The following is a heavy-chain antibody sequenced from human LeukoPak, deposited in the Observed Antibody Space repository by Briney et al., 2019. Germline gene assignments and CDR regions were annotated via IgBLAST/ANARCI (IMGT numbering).Heavy chain of an antibody. CDR2: VYYSGST. Sequence: SETLSLTCGVSGGSFSDYYWSWIRQPPGKGLEWIGYVYYSGSTNYNPSLKSRVTISVDTSKNQFSLKLSSVTAADTAVYYCAGHGYFDPIRIWGQGTMVTVSS. V-gene: IGHV4-59*08. D-gene: IGHD3-9*01. CDR1: GGSFSDYY. CDR3: AGHGYFDPIRI. J-gene: IGHJ3*02.